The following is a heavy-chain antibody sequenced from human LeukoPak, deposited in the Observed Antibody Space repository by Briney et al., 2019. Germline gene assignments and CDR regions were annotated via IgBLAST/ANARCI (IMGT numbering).Heavy chain of an antibody. Sequence: ASVKVSCKASGYTFTSYDINWVRQATGQGLEWMGWMNPNSGNTGYAQKFQGRVTMTRNTSISTAYMELSSLRSEDTAVYYCARPTNDTLTGFLPFDIWGQGTMVTVSS. CDR3: ARPTNDTLTGFLPFDI. J-gene: IGHJ3*02. CDR1: GYTFTSYD. V-gene: IGHV1-8*01. CDR2: MNPNSGNT. D-gene: IGHD3-9*01.